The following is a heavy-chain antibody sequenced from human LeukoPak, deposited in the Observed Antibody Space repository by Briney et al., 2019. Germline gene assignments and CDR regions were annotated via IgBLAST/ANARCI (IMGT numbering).Heavy chain of an antibody. D-gene: IGHD3-22*01. J-gene: IGHJ4*02. CDR2: ISAYNGNT. CDR1: GYTFTSYG. CDR3: ARVSTYYYDSSAFDY. Sequence: ASVKVSCKASGYTFTSYGISWVRQAPGQGLEWMGWISAYNGNTNYAQKLQGRVTMTTDTSTSTAYMELRSLRSDDTAVYYCARVSTYYYDSSAFDYWGQGTLVTVSS. V-gene: IGHV1-18*01.